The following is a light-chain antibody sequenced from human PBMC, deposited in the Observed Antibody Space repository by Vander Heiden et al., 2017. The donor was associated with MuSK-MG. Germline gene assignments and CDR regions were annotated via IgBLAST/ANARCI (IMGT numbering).Light chain of an antibody. CDR1: QGTSSW. V-gene: IGKV1D-12*01. J-gene: IGKJ3*01. CDR3: QQANSYLQT. Sequence: IQLSQFPSSVSASGGDRVTITSRASQGTSSWVAWYQQNPGKAPKLLIYAASSAHSGLPPRHRGRASLTHITLTSISLPLAAFATYFSQQANSYLQTFGHGTRVXIK. CDR2: AAS.